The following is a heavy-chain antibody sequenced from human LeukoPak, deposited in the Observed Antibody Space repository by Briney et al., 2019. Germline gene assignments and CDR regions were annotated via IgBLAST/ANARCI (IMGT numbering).Heavy chain of an antibody. V-gene: IGHV1-2*02. J-gene: IGHJ5*02. CDR2: INPNSGGT. D-gene: IGHD3-3*01. CDR3: ARDRTLSLRFLTNKAPTLSWFDP. CDR1: GYTFTGYY. Sequence: ASVKVSCKASGYTFTGYYMHWVRQAPGQGLEWMGWINPNSGGTNYQGRVTMTRDTSISTAYMELSRLRSDGTAVYYCARDRTLSLRFLTNKAPTLSWFDPWGQGTLVTVSS.